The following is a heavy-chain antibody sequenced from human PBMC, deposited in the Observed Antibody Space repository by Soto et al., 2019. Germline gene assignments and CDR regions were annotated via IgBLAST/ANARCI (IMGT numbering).Heavy chain of an antibody. J-gene: IGHJ5*02. CDR3: ARARGDCTNGVCYEQRAWFDP. D-gene: IGHD2-8*01. V-gene: IGHV1-18*04. Sequence: ASVKVSCKASGYTFTSYGISWVRQAPGQGLEWMGWISAYNGNTNYAQKLQGRVTMTTDTSTSTAYMELRSLRSDDTAAYYCARARGDCTNGVCYEQRAWFDPWGQGTLVTVSS. CDR1: GYTFTSYG. CDR2: ISAYNGNT.